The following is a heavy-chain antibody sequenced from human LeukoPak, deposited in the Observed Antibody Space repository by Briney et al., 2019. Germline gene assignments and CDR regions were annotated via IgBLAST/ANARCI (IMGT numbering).Heavy chain of an antibody. CDR3: ARDMDWSYDC. D-gene: IGHD3/OR15-3a*01. Sequence: GGSLRLSCAISGSTVSANVMNWVRQAPGKGLEWLSAINSEGDTFYADSVRGRFTISRDDSQDTLSLQMNSLRVEDTAFYFCARDMDWSYDCWGQGTLVTVSS. V-gene: IGHV3-53*01. CDR1: GSTVSANV. CDR2: INSEGDT. J-gene: IGHJ4*02.